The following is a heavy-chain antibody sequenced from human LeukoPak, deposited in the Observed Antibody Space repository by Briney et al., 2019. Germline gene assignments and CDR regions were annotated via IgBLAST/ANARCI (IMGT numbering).Heavy chain of an antibody. J-gene: IGHJ6*03. V-gene: IGHV1-69*13. CDR1: GGTFSSYA. CDR3: ARDGGYCSSTSCYIGGGGYYYYYMDV. Sequence: ASVKASCKASGGTFSSYAISWVRQAPGQGLEWMGGIIPIFGTANYAQKFQGRVTITADESTSTAYMELSSLRSEDTAVYYCARDGGYCSSTSCYIGGGGYYYYYMDVWGKGTTVTVSS. CDR2: IIPIFGTA. D-gene: IGHD2-2*02.